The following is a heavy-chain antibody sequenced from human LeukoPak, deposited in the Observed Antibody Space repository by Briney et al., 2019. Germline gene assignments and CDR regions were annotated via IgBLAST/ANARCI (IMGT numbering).Heavy chain of an antibody. J-gene: IGHJ4*02. CDR3: LRENPWAGDY. D-gene: IGHD7-27*01. CDR2: MNSDGSSI. CDR1: GFMFNIYW. Sequence: GGSLRLSCAASGFMFNIYWMQWVRQVPGKGLVWVSRMNSDGSSISYADSVRGRFTISRDNAKNTLYLQMNSLRADDTAVYYCLRENPWAGDYWGQGSLVTVSP. V-gene: IGHV3-74*01.